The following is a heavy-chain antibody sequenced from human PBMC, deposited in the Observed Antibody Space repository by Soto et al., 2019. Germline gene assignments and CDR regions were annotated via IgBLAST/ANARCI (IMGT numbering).Heavy chain of an antibody. J-gene: IGHJ3*02. CDR1: GFTSSSFV. V-gene: IGHV3-30*18. CDR3: AKERGVLDAFDI. CDR2: ISSDGNNQ. D-gene: IGHD3-10*01. Sequence: QVQLVESGGGVVQPGTSLRLSCAASGFTSSSFVIHWVRQAPGKGLEWLAVISSDGNNQYYADSVKGRFTIYRDNSKNTLYLKLNSLRSDETAVYFCAKERGVLDAFDIWGPGTMVTVS.